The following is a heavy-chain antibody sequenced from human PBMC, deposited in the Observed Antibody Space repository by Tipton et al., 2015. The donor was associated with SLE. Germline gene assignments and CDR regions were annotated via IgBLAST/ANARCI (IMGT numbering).Heavy chain of an antibody. V-gene: IGHV4-34*01. CDR3: ARRGVGATYWYFDL. J-gene: IGHJ2*01. CDR1: GGSFSGYA. Sequence: TLSLTCAVSGGSFSGYAWSWVRQPPGKGLEWIGEVSHSRSTNYNPSLKSRGTISLDTSNNQFSLRLSSVTAADTAVYYCARRGVGATYWYFDLWGRGTLVTVSS. D-gene: IGHD1-26*01. CDR2: VSHSRST.